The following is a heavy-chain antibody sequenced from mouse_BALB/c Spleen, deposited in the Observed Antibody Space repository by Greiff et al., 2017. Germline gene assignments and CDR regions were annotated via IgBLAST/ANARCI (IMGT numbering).Heavy chain of an antibody. CDR3: ASNYGSSFYAMDY. V-gene: IGHV5-6*01. CDR2: ISSGGSYT. CDR1: GFTFSSYG. Sequence: EVHLVESGGDLVKPGGSLKLSCAASGFTFSSYGMSWVRQTPDKRLEWVATISSGGSYTYYPDSVKGRFTISRDNAKNTLYLQMSSLKSEDTAMYYCASNYGSSFYAMDYWGQGTSVTVSS. J-gene: IGHJ4*01. D-gene: IGHD1-1*01.